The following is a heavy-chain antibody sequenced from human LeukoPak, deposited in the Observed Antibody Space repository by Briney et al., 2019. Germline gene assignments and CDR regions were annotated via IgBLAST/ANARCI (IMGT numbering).Heavy chain of an antibody. CDR1: GGSISSYY. Sequence: SETLSLTCTVSGGSISSYYWSWIRQPPGKGLEWIGYIYYSGSTNYNPSLKSRVTISVDTSKNQFSLKLSSVTAADTAVYYCARQSDSSGYAYYFDYWGQGTLVTVSS. CDR2: IYYSGST. CDR3: ARQSDSSGYAYYFDY. V-gene: IGHV4-59*08. D-gene: IGHD3-22*01. J-gene: IGHJ4*02.